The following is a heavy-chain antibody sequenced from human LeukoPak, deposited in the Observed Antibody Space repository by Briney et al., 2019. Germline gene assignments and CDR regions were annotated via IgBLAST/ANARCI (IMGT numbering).Heavy chain of an antibody. CDR2: ISGSGGST. Sequence: GSLRLSCAASGFNFGTYAMSWVRQAPGKGLEWVSCISGSGGSTYYADSVKGRFTISRDNSKNTVSLQMNSLRGDDTAVYYCARDGEPRYWGSGYYYGMDVWGQGATVTVSS. CDR3: ARDGEPRYWGSGYYYGMDV. V-gene: IGHV3-23*01. CDR1: GFNFGTYA. D-gene: IGHD7-27*01. J-gene: IGHJ6*02.